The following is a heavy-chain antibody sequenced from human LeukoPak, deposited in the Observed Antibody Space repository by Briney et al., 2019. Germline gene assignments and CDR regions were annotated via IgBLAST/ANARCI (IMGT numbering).Heavy chain of an antibody. J-gene: IGHJ6*03. D-gene: IGHD6-19*01. V-gene: IGHV4-61*02. CDR1: GGSISSSSYY. Sequence: PSETLSLTCTVSGGSISSSSYYWSWIRQPAGKGLEWIGRIYTSGSTNYNPSLKSRVTISVDTSKNQFSLKLSSVTAADTTVYYCARDRPAVADYYYYYMDVWGKGTTVTISS. CDR3: ARDRPAVADYYYYYMDV. CDR2: IYTSGST.